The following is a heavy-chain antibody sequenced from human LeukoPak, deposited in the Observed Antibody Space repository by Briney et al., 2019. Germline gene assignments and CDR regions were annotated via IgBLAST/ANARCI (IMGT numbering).Heavy chain of an antibody. CDR2: IYTSGST. V-gene: IGHV4-4*07. CDR3: ATSPPVPIAPAVMSDG. CDR1: GTSIRANY. Sequence: SETLSFTCTVLGTSIRANYWTWIRQPAGKQLEWIGRIYTSGSTNYNPSLKSRVTMSVDTSKNQFSLKLSSVTAADTAVYYCATSPPVPIAPAVMSDGGGQGTLVTVSS. D-gene: IGHD2-21*01. J-gene: IGHJ4*02.